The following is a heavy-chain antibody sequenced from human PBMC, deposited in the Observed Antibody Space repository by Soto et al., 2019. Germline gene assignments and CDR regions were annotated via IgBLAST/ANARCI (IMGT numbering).Heavy chain of an antibody. V-gene: IGHV3-15*01. Sequence: GGSLRLSCAASGFTFSNAWMSWVRQAPGKGLEWVGRIKSKTDGGTTDYAAPVKGRFTISRDDSKNTLYLQMNSLKTEYTAVYYCTTGIGLYNWFDPWGQGTLVTVSS. CDR3: TTGIGLYNWFDP. J-gene: IGHJ5*02. CDR1: GFTFSNAW. CDR2: IKSKTDGGTT. D-gene: IGHD6-19*01.